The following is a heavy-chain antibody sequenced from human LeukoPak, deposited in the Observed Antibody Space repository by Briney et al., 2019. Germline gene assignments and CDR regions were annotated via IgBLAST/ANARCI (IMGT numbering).Heavy chain of an antibody. CDR2: INHSGST. Sequence: SETLSLTCAVYGGSFSGYYWSWIRQPPGKGLEWIGEINHSGSTYYNPSLKSRVTISVDTSKNQFSLKLSSVTAADTAVYYCARDYYGSGSYPPYYYYYMDVWSKGTTVTVSS. CDR1: GGSFSGYY. D-gene: IGHD3-10*01. V-gene: IGHV4-34*01. J-gene: IGHJ6*03. CDR3: ARDYYGSGSYPPYYYYYMDV.